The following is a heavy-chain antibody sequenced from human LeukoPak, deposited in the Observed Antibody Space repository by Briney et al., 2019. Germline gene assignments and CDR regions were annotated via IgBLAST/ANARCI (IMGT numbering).Heavy chain of an antibody. Sequence: SETLSLTCTVSGGSISSSSYYWGWIRQPPGKGLEWIGSIYYSGSTYYNPSLKSQVTISVDTSKNQFSLKLSSVTAADTAVYYCARQKHGLTGDIDYWGQGTLVTVSS. CDR1: GGSISSSSYY. CDR2: IYYSGST. V-gene: IGHV4-39*01. CDR3: ARQKHGLTGDIDY. D-gene: IGHD7-27*01. J-gene: IGHJ4*02.